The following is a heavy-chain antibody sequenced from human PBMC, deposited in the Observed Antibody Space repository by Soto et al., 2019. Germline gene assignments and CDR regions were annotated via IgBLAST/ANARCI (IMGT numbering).Heavy chain of an antibody. CDR2: VYYTGST. CDR1: GDSISTFY. CDR3: ARGRTVRNYADDSSDYFYFFDY. Sequence: SETLSLTCTVFGDSISTFYWGWMRQSPGKELEWIGYVYYTGSTNYNPSLKSRVTISVDRSKNQFSLKLTSANAADTAVYYCARGRTVRNYADDSSDYFYFFDYWGQGTQVTVSS. V-gene: IGHV4-59*01. J-gene: IGHJ4*02. D-gene: IGHD3-22*01.